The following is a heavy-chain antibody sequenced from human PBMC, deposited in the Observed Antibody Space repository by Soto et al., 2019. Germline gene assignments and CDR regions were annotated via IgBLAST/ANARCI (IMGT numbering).Heavy chain of an antibody. V-gene: IGHV1-18*01. CDR2: ISAYNGNT. D-gene: IGHD2-2*01. Sequence: QVQLVQSGAEVKKPGASVKVSCKASGYTFTSYGISWVRQAPGQGLEWMGSISAYNGNTNYAQKLQGRVTMTTDTSTSTAYMELRSLRSDDTAVYYCARDFHPRAVVPAAMVIAFDIWGQGTMVTVSS. CDR1: GYTFTSYG. J-gene: IGHJ3*02. CDR3: ARDFHPRAVVPAAMVIAFDI.